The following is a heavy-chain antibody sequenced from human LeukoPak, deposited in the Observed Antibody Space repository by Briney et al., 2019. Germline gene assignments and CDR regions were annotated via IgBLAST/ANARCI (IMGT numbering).Heavy chain of an antibody. D-gene: IGHD3-9*01. V-gene: IGHV1-18*01. Sequence: ASVKVSCKASGYTFSIYGFSWVRQAPGQGLEWMGWISAYNGNTNYAQKFQGRVTMTTDTSTSTVYMELSSLRSEDTAVYYCARGYDILTGYYETDYWGQGTLVTVSS. CDR1: GYTFSIYG. CDR2: ISAYNGNT. J-gene: IGHJ4*02. CDR3: ARGYDILTGYYETDY.